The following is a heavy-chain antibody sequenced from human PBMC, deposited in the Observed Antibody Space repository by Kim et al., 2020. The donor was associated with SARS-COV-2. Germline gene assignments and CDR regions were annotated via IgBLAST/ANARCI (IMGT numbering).Heavy chain of an antibody. V-gene: IGHV3-33*06. J-gene: IGHJ4*02. CDR3: AKVASSGWYFDY. D-gene: IGHD6-19*01. Sequence: YYADAVKGRFTISRDNSKNTLYLQMNSLRAEDTAVYYCAKVASSGWYFDYWGQGTLVTVSS.